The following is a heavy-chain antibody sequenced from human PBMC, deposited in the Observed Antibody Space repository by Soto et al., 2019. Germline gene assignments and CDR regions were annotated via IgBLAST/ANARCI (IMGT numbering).Heavy chain of an antibody. D-gene: IGHD2-15*01. CDR2: ISAYNGDT. J-gene: IGHJ4*02. CDR3: ARDWSRWYDNSCLIWFY. CDR1: GYTFRSYG. V-gene: IGHV1-18*04. Sequence: GASVKVSCKASGYTFRSYGISWVRQAPGQGLEWVGWISAYNGDTNYAPKFQDRITLTTETSKDTAYMELRSLRVDDTGGYYCARDWSRWYDNSCLIWFYWGQGSLVTVYS.